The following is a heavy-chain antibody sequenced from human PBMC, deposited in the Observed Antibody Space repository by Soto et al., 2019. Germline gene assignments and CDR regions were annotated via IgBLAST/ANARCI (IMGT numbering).Heavy chain of an antibody. CDR2: ISDTGAST. J-gene: IGHJ4*02. Sequence: GESLKISCAASGFTFKESAMNWVRQAPGKGLEWVASISDTGASTWYAESVRGRLSISRDNSKNTLYLQMNSLRGEDTAVYYCAKGRGSGWAWYFDNWGQGXLVTVYS. V-gene: IGHV3-23*01. D-gene: IGHD6-19*01. CDR3: AKGRGSGWAWYFDN. CDR1: GFTFKESA.